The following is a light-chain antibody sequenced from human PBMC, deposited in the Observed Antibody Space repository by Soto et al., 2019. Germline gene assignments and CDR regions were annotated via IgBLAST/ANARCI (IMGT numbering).Light chain of an antibody. CDR3: SSYTSSSTQV. Sequence: QSALTQPASVSGSPGQSITISCTGTSSDVGGYNYVSWYQQHPGKAPKLMIYEVSNRPSGVSNRFSGSKSGNTASLTISGLQAADEADYYCSSYTSSSTQVFGTGTKVTVL. CDR1: SSDVGGYNY. V-gene: IGLV2-14*01. J-gene: IGLJ1*01. CDR2: EVS.